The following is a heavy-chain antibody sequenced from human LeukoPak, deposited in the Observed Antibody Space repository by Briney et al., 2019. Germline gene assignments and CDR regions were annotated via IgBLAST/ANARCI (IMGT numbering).Heavy chain of an antibody. CDR2: ISAYNGNT. V-gene: IGHV1-18*01. D-gene: IGHD1-1*01. CDR3: ARANWNDGRGAFDI. CDR1: GYTFTSYG. Sequence: ASVKVSCKASGYTFTSYGISWVRQAPGQGLEWMGWISAYNGNTNYAQKLQGRVTMTTDTSTSTAYMELSSLRSEDTAVYYCARANWNDGRGAFDIWGQGTMVTVSS. J-gene: IGHJ3*02.